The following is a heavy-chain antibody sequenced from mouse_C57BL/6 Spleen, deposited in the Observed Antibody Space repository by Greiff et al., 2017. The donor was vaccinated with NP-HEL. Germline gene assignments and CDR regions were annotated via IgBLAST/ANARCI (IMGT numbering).Heavy chain of an antibody. CDR1: GFTFSSYA. J-gene: IGHJ4*01. CDR3: ARELPHYYAMDY. D-gene: IGHD1-1*01. Sequence: EVKVVESGGGLVKPGGSLKLSCAASGFTFSSYAMSWVRQTPEKRLEWVATISDGGSYTYYPDNVKGRFTISRDNAKNNLYLQMSHLKSEDTAMYYCARELPHYYAMDYWGQGTSVTVSS. CDR2: ISDGGSYT. V-gene: IGHV5-4*01.